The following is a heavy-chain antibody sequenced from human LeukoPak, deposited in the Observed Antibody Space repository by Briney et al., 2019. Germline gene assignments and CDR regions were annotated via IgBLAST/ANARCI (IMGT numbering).Heavy chain of an antibody. V-gene: IGHV3-33*01. J-gene: IGHJ2*01. Sequence: GGSLRLPCAASGFTFSNYGMHWVRQAPGRGLEWVAVISYDESQEYYVESVKGRFTISRDNSRKTVYLQMDSLRADDTAVYYCTRGEEGWYFDVWGRGTMVTVSS. CDR3: TRGEEGWYFDV. CDR2: ISYDESQE. CDR1: GFTFSNYG.